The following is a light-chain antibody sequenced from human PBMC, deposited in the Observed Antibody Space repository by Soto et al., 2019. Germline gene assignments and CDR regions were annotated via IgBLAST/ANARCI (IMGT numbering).Light chain of an antibody. CDR3: QQIMTFPLA. CDR2: AAS. V-gene: IGKV1-12*01. Sequence: DIQMTQSPSSVSASVGDRVTITCRASQGISSYLAWYQQKPGRAPKLLISAASSLQSGVPSSFRCSRSGTDSALTIRSLQTEDFAIYDCQQIMTFPLAFGGWTQLEI. J-gene: IGKJ4*01. CDR1: QGISSY.